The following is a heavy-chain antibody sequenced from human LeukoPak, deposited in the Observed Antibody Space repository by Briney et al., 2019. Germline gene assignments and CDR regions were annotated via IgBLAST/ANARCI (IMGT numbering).Heavy chain of an antibody. V-gene: IGHV4-34*01. D-gene: IGHD3-10*01. CDR2: INHSGST. J-gene: IGHJ5*02. Sequence: SETLSLTCAVYGGSFSGYYWSWIRQPPGKGLEWIGEINHSGSTNYNPSLKSRVTMSVDTSKNQFSLKLSSVTAADTAVYYCARDAGLVRGVNWFDPWGQGTLVTVSS. CDR1: GGSFSGYY. CDR3: ARDAGLVRGVNWFDP.